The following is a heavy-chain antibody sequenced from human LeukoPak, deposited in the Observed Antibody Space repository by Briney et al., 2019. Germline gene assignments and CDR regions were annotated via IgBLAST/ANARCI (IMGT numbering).Heavy chain of an antibody. CDR3: ARGDDFWGDRNAFDI. V-gene: IGHV3-21*01. CDR2: FNTDGRYR. CDR1: GFSFRSYS. J-gene: IGHJ3*02. D-gene: IGHD3-3*01. Sequence: GGSLRPSCAASGFSFRSYSMHWVRQAPGKGLEWVSCFNTDGRYRFYADSVKGLFTIPRDDAKNSVSLKMNSLRAEDTALYYCARGDDFWGDRNAFDIWGQGTMVTVSS.